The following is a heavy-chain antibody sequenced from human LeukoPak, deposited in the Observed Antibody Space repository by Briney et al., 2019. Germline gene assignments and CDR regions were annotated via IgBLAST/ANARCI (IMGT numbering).Heavy chain of an antibody. CDR3: ARGSELDY. Sequence: GRSLRLSCAASGFTFSSYGMHWVRQAPGKGLEWVAVIWYDGSNKYYADSVKGRFTISRDNSKNTLYMQMNSLRAEDTAVHYCARGSELDYWGQGTLVTVSS. CDR2: IWYDGSNK. V-gene: IGHV3-33*01. D-gene: IGHD3-10*01. J-gene: IGHJ4*02. CDR1: GFTFSSYG.